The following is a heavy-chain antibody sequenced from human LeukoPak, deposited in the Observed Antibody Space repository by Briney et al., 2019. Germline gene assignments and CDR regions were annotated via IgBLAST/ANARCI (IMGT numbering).Heavy chain of an antibody. CDR3: ARKRRVWFDP. J-gene: IGHJ5*02. CDR2: MNPNSGNT. V-gene: IGHV1-8*01. Sequence: ASVTVSFTASGYTFTIYDINWVRQATGQGLEWMGWMNPNSGNTGYAQKFQGRVTMTRNTSISTAYMELSSLRSEDTAVYYCARKRRVWFDPWGQGTLVTVSS. CDR1: GYTFTIYD.